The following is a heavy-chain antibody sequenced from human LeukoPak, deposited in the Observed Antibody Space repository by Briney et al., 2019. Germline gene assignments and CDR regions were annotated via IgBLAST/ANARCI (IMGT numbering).Heavy chain of an antibody. Sequence: GGSLRLSCAASGFTFSSYEMNWVRQAPGKGLEWVSYMSSGGETIYYADSVNGRFTISRDNAKNSLYLQMNSLRGEDTAVYYCARDARSVRGVIPYFDYWGQGTLVTVSS. J-gene: IGHJ4*02. CDR2: MSSGGETI. CDR1: GFTFSSYE. V-gene: IGHV3-48*03. CDR3: ARDARSVRGVIPYFDY. D-gene: IGHD3-10*01.